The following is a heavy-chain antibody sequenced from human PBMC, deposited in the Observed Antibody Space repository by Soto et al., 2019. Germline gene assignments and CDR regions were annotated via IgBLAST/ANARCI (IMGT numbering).Heavy chain of an antibody. CDR2: IIPLLNTP. CDR3: ARESSAPNYYSYGMDV. V-gene: IGHV1-69*01. Sequence: QVQLVQSGAEVKKPGSSVKVSCRASGGTFSSYAVSWVRQAPGQGLEWMGVIIPLLNTPKYVQKLEGRVTITADASATTAYMEVSRLRSEDTAVYYCARESSAPNYYSYGMDVWGQGTTVTVSS. D-gene: IGHD6-25*01. CDR1: GGTFSSYA. J-gene: IGHJ6*02.